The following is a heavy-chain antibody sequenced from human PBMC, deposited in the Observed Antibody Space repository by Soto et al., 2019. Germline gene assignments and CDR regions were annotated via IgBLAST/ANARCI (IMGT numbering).Heavy chain of an antibody. J-gene: IGHJ6*02. V-gene: IGHV1-69*01. D-gene: IGHD3-3*01. Sequence: QVQLVQSGAEVKKPGSSVKVSCKASGGTFSSYAISWVRQAPGQGLEWMGGIIPIFGTANYAQKFQGRVTITADESTSTADMELSSLRSEDTAVYYCATKSERLEWLLYSNYYYYGMDVWGQGTTVTVSS. CDR3: ATKSERLEWLLYSNYYYYGMDV. CDR2: IIPIFGTA. CDR1: GGTFSSYA.